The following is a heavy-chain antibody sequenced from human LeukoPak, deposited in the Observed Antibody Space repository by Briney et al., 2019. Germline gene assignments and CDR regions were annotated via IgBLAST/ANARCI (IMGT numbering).Heavy chain of an antibody. D-gene: IGHD3-3*01. CDR1: GFTFSSYA. Sequence: SGGSLRLSCAASGFTFSSYAMSWVRQAPGKGLEWVSSISSSSSYIYYADSVKGRFTISRDNAKNSLYLQMNSLRAEDTAVYYCARALRFLEWLSQWGQGTLVTVSS. CDR3: ARALRFLEWLSQ. CDR2: ISSSSSYI. V-gene: IGHV3-21*01. J-gene: IGHJ4*02.